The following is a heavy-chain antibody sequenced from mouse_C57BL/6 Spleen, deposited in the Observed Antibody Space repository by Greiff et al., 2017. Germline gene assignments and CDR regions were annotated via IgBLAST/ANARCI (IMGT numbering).Heavy chain of an antibody. CDR1: GYTFTSYW. V-gene: IGHV1-69*01. D-gene: IGHD1-1*01. CDR2: IDPSDSYT. J-gene: IGHJ4*01. CDR3: ARDYGTYAMDY. Sequence: VQLQQPGAELVMPGASVKLSCKASGYTFTSYWMHWVKQRPGQGLEWIGEIDPSDSYTNYNQKFKGKSTLTVDQSSSTAYMQLSSLTSEDSAVYYCARDYGTYAMDYWGQGTSVTVSS.